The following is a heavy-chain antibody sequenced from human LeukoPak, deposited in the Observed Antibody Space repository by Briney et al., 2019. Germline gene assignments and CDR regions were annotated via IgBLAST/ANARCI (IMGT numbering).Heavy chain of an antibody. V-gene: IGHV3-66*01. D-gene: IGHD4-17*01. J-gene: IGHJ4*02. Sequence: GGSLRLSCAGSGFSVSANYMSWVRQAPGKGLERVAMIYSGGYTKYADSVKGRFTISRDNSKNTLYVQLNSLRDDDTAVYYCARADNGDYFDYWGQGTLVTVSS. CDR2: IYSGGYT. CDR3: ARADNGDYFDY. CDR1: GFSVSANY.